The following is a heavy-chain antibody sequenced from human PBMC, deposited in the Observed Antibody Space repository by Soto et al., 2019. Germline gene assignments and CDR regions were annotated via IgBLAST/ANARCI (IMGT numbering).Heavy chain of an antibody. D-gene: IGHD6-13*01. Sequence: GGSLRLSCAASGFTFSSYAMSWVRQAPGKGLEWVSAISGSGGSTYYADSVKGRFTISRDNSKNTLYLQMNSLRAEDTAVYSCAKDGRPYSSSWYYFDYWGQGTLVTVSS. V-gene: IGHV3-23*01. J-gene: IGHJ4*02. CDR1: GFTFSSYA. CDR3: AKDGRPYSSSWYYFDY. CDR2: ISGSGGST.